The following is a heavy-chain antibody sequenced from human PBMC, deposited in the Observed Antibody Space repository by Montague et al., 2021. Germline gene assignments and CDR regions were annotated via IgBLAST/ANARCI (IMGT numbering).Heavy chain of an antibody. J-gene: IGHJ3*02. CDR3: ARDSPVVEPWVGAHKGAFDI. D-gene: IGHD3-10*01. Sequence: SETLSLTCSVSGDSISSYEYYWTWIRQPAGRGLEWIGRVYKRGDTNTNPSLRSRLTLSVDTSKNHFSLTLTSATAADTAVYFCARDSPVVEPWVGAHKGAFDIWGQGTMVTVSS. V-gene: IGHV4-4*07. CDR2: VYKRGDT. CDR1: GDSISSYEYY.